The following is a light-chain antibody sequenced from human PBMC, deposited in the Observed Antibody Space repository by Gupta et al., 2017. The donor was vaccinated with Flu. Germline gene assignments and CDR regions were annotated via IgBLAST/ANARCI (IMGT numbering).Light chain of an antibody. J-gene: IGKJ3*01. CDR1: DSVSTY. CDR3: HYRRNWLSI. V-gene: IGKV3-11*01. Sequence: ELVLTQSPPTLSFSLGERATLSCRASDSVSTYLAWYQQKPGQAPRLLIYDASNRATGTPARFSGSGSGTEFTLTISSREPEDSAVYYCHYRRNWLSIFGHGTKVDIK. CDR2: DAS.